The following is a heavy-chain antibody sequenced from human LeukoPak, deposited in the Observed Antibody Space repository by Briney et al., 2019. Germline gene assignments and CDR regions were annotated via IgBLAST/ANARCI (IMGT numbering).Heavy chain of an antibody. CDR1: GFTFSNYW. Sequence: PGGSLRLSCAASGFTFSNYWMTWVRQAPGKGLEWAANIKQDGSEKYYVDSVKGRFTISRDNAKNSLYLQMNSLRAEDTAVYYCARLIGSDRYFDYWGQGTLATVSS. J-gene: IGHJ4*02. CDR3: ARLIGSDRYFDY. CDR2: IKQDGSEK. V-gene: IGHV3-7*01. D-gene: IGHD1-26*01.